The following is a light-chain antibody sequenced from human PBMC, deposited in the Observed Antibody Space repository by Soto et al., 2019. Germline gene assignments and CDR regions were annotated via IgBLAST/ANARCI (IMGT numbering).Light chain of an antibody. V-gene: IGKV3-15*01. CDR3: QQYNNWPPT. Sequence: EIVLTQSPGTLSLSPGERATLPCRASQSVSFTYLAWYQQKPGQAPRLLIYGASTRATGIPARFSDSGSETEFTLTISSLQSEDFAVYFCQQYNNWPPTFGQGTRLEIK. CDR1: QSVSFTY. J-gene: IGKJ5*01. CDR2: GAS.